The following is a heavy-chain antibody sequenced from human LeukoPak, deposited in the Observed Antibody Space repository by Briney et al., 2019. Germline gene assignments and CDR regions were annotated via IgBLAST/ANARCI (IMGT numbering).Heavy chain of an antibody. D-gene: IGHD1-14*01. CDR1: GFSISSYN. J-gene: IGHJ6*03. CDR3: ATEPFSYYYMDV. V-gene: IGHV3-48*01. CDR2: ISSSSSTI. Sequence: PGGSLRLSCAASGFSISSYNMNCVRQAPGKGLEWLSSISSSSSTIFYADSVKGRLTISRDNAKNSLFLQMNSLRAEDTAVYYCATEPFSYYYMDVWGKGTTVTVSS.